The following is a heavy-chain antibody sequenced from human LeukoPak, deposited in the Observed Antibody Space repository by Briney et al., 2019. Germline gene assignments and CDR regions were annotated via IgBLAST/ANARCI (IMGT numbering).Heavy chain of an antibody. V-gene: IGHV1-3*01. J-gene: IGHJ4*02. D-gene: IGHD1-26*01. Sequence: ASVKVSCKASGYTFTSYAMHWVRQAPGQRLGWMGWINAGNGNTKYSQKFQGRVTITRDTSASTAYMELSSLRSEDTAVYYCARSQTYSGSYYPFDYWGQGTLVTVSS. CDR2: INAGNGNT. CDR3: ARSQTYSGSYYPFDY. CDR1: GYTFTSYA.